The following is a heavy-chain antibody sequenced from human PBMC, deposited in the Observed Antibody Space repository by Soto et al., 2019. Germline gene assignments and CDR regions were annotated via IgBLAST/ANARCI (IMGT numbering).Heavy chain of an antibody. V-gene: IGHV1-24*01. CDR2: FDPEDGET. CDR1: GYTLTELS. CDR3: ATSSYYGSGSLPLNY. D-gene: IGHD3-10*01. J-gene: IGHJ4*02. Sequence: GASVKVSCKVSGYTLTELSMHWVRQAPGKGLEWMGGFDPEDGETIYAQKFQGRVTMTEDTSTDTAYMELSSLRSEDTAVYYCATSSYYGSGSLPLNYWGQGTLVTVSS.